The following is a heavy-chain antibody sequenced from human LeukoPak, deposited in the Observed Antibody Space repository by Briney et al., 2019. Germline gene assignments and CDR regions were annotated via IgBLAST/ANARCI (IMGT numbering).Heavy chain of an antibody. CDR2: INHSGST. V-gene: IGHV4-34*01. D-gene: IGHD4-17*01. CDR3: ARAGTLKMTTVTTVDAFDI. J-gene: IGHJ3*02. CDR1: GGSFSGYY. Sequence: SETLSLTCAVYGGSFSGYYWSWIRQPPGKGLEWIGEINHSGSTNHNPSLKSRVTISVDTSKNQFSLKLSSVTAADTAVYYCARAGTLKMTTVTTVDAFDIWGQGTMVTVSS.